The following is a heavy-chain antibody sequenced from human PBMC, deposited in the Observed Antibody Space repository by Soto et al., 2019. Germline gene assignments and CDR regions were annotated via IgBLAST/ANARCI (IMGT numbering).Heavy chain of an antibody. V-gene: IGHV3-30*18. J-gene: IGHJ4*02. CDR3: AKDMITFGGSIDY. Sequence: GGSLRLSCAASGFTFSSYGMHWVRQAPGKGLEWVAVISYDGSNKYYADSVKGRFTISRDNSKNTLYLQTNSLRAEDTAVYYCAKDMITFGGSIDYWGQGTLVTVSS. CDR1: GFTFSSYG. D-gene: IGHD3-16*01. CDR2: ISYDGSNK.